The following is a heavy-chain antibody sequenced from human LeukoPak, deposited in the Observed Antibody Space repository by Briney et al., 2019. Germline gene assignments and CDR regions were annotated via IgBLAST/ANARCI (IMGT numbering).Heavy chain of an antibody. V-gene: IGHV4-59*01. J-gene: IGHJ4*02. Sequence: SETLSLTCTVSCGSISSYYWSWMRQPPGKGLEWIGYIYYSGSTNYNPSLKSRVTISVDTSKNQFSLKLSSVTAADTAVYYCARGYCSGGSCYSYFDYWGQGTLVTVSS. CDR1: CGSISSYY. CDR2: IYYSGST. CDR3: ARGYCSGGSCYSYFDY. D-gene: IGHD2-15*01.